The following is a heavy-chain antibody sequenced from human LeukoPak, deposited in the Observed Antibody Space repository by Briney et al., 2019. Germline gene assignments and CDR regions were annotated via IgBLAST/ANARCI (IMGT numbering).Heavy chain of an antibody. CDR3: ARAGYCGSNCYYYFDY. CDR2: IYYSGST. CDR1: GGSISSSSYY. J-gene: IGHJ4*02. Sequence: PSETLSLTCTVSGGSISSSSYYWGWIRQPPGKGLEWIGSIYYSGSTYYNPSLKSRVTISLDTSKNQFSLNLTSVTAADTAVYSCARAGYCGSNCYYYFDYWGQGTLVTVSS. D-gene: IGHD2-21*01. V-gene: IGHV4-39*07.